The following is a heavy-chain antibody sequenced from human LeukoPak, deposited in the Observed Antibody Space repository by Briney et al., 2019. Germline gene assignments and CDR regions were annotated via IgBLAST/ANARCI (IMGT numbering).Heavy chain of an antibody. CDR3: ARDSGHDY. V-gene: IGHV3-74*01. Sequence: GGSLRLSCAASGFIFSNYWMYWVRQGPGKGLVWVSRINSDGSTTNYADSVKGRFTVSRDNAKKTLHLQMNSLRAEDTAVYYCARDSGHDYWGQGTLVTVSS. CDR2: INSDGSTT. J-gene: IGHJ4*02. CDR1: GFIFSNYW. D-gene: IGHD1-26*01.